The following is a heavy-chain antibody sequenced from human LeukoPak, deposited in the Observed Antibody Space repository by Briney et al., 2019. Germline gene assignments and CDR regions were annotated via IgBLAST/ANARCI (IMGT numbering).Heavy chain of an antibody. D-gene: IGHD3-10*01. Sequence: YPSETLSLTCTVSGDSISRSNYYWGWVRQPPGKGLEWIGNIYYSGTTYYSPSLKSRVTLSVDTSKNQLSLKLTSVTAADTAVYYCARDHNQYYYGSGVSGGWFDPWGQGTLVTVSS. CDR1: GDSISRSNYY. V-gene: IGHV4-39*02. J-gene: IGHJ5*02. CDR3: ARDHNQYYYGSGVSGGWFDP. CDR2: IYYSGTT.